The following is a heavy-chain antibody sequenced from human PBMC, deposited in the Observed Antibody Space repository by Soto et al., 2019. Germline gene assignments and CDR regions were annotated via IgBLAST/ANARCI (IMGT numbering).Heavy chain of an antibody. CDR3: ARGRGDGGELDL. J-gene: IGHJ4*02. V-gene: IGHV3-33*01. CDR1: GFTFRTYG. Sequence: VQLVESGGGVVQPGRSLRLSCAASGFTFRTYGMYWVRQAPGKGLEWVAVIWYDASNKYYADSVKGRFTSSRDNSENTLYLQMNRLRAEDTAVNYCARGRGDGGELDLWAQGTRVTVSS. CDR2: IWYDASNK. D-gene: IGHD1-26*01.